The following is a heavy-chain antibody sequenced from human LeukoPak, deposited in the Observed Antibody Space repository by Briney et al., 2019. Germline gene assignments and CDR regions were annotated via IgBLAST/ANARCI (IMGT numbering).Heavy chain of an antibody. V-gene: IGHV3-23*01. Sequence: GGSLRLSCAVSGFTFSSYAMTWVRQAPGKGLERVSAISGSGTKTYYADSVKGRFTISRDTSKNTLYLQMNTLRAEDTAVYYCAKSADLLILYYMDVWGKGTTVTVSS. CDR2: ISGSGTKT. CDR1: GFTFSSYA. J-gene: IGHJ6*03. CDR3: AKSADLLILYYMDV. D-gene: IGHD2-21*01.